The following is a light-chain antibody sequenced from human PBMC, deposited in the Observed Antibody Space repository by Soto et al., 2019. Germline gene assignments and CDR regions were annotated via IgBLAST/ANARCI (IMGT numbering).Light chain of an antibody. CDR3: QQTYSLPRT. Sequence: DVQMPQYPSSLSASVGDSVTIACRASQTVSKFVNGYQQNPGKVTDLLSYSASKLYSGVPSRFSAIGSGTEFTLTISNLQPEDFATYYCQQTYSLPRTFAQGTKVDIK. CDR2: SAS. J-gene: IGKJ1*01. V-gene: IGKV1-39*01. CDR1: QTVSKF.